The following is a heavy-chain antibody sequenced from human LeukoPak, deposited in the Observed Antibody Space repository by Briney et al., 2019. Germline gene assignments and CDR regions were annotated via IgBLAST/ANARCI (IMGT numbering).Heavy chain of an antibody. V-gene: IGHV4-31*03. J-gene: IGHJ2*01. D-gene: IGHD6-13*01. CDR1: GGSISSGGYY. CDR2: IYYSGST. Sequence: PSETLSLTCTVSGGSISSGGYYWSWIRQLPGKGLEWIGYIYYSGSTYYNPSLKSRVTISVDTSKNQFSLKLSSVTAADTAVYYCARELGSIAAAGQYWYFDLWGRGTLVTVSS. CDR3: ARELGSIAAAGQYWYFDL.